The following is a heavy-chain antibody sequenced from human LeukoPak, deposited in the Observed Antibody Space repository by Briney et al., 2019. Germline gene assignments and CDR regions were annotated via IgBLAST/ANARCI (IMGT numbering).Heavy chain of an antibody. CDR1: GGSISSSSYY. Sequence: SETLSRTCTVSGGSISSSSYYWGWIRQPPGKGLEWIGSIYYSGSTYYNPSLKSRVTISVDTSKNQFSLKLSSVTAADTAVFYCARLISDAFDIWGQGTMVTVSS. CDR2: IYYSGST. J-gene: IGHJ3*02. CDR3: ARLISDAFDI. V-gene: IGHV4-39*01.